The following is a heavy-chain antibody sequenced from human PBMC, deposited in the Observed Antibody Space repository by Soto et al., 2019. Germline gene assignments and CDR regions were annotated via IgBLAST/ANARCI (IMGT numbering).Heavy chain of an antibody. J-gene: IGHJ6*02. CDR1: GFTFSSYG. Sequence: GGSLRLSCAASGFTFSSYGMHWARQAPGKGLEWVAVIWYDGSNKYYADSVKGRFTISRDNSKNTLYLQMNSLRAEDTAVYYCARDPLEVREYYYGMDVWGQGTTVTVSS. CDR3: ARDPLEVREYYYGMDV. CDR2: IWYDGSNK. D-gene: IGHD2-21*01. V-gene: IGHV3-33*01.